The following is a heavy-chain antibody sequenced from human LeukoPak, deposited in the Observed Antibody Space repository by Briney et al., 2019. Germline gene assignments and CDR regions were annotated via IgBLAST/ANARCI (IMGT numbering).Heavy chain of an antibody. CDR3: ARAAYGGNSGGFDY. CDR2: IIPILGIA. V-gene: IGHV1-69*04. D-gene: IGHD4-23*01. Sequence: AAVKVSCKASAGTFTSYAISWVRQAPGQGLDWMGRIIPILGIANYAQKFQRRVTITADKSTSTAYMELSSLRSEDTAVYYCARAAYGGNSGGFDYWGQGTLVTLSS. J-gene: IGHJ4*02. CDR1: AGTFTSYA.